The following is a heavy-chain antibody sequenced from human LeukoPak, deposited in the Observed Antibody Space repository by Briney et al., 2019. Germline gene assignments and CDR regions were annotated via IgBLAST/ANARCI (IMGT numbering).Heavy chain of an antibody. J-gene: IGHJ3*02. CDR2: ISGSGGST. CDR1: GFTFSSYA. D-gene: IGHD6-13*01. Sequence: PGGSLRLSCAASGFTFSSYAMSWVRQAPGKGLEWVPAISGSGGSTYYADSVKGRFTISRDNSKNTLYLQMNSLRAEDTAIYYCAKASGWYDAFDIWGQGTMVTVSS. CDR3: AKASGWYDAFDI. V-gene: IGHV3-23*01.